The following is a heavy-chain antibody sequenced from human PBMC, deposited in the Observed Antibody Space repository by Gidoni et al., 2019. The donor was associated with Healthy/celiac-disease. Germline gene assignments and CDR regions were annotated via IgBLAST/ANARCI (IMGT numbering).Heavy chain of an antibody. CDR2: INHSGST. Sequence: PGDGLEWIGEINHSGSTNYNPSLKSRVTISVDTSKNQFSLKLSSVTAADTAVYYCARENKRITIFGVVTPYFDYWGQGTLVTVSS. D-gene: IGHD3-3*01. V-gene: IGHV4-34*01. CDR3: ARENKRITIFGVVTPYFDY. J-gene: IGHJ4*02.